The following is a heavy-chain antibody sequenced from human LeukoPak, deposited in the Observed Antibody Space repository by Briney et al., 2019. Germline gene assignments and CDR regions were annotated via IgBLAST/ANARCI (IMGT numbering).Heavy chain of an antibody. Sequence: GGSLRLSCAASGFTFSSYSMNWVRQAPGKGLEWVSSISSSSSYIYYADSVKGRFTISRDQSKNTVFLQMNSLRAEDTAIYHCAKLSSSGYYDDVFDVWGQGTMVTVSS. CDR1: GFTFSSYS. CDR2: ISSSSSYI. J-gene: IGHJ3*01. CDR3: AKLSSSGYYDDVFDV. D-gene: IGHD6-19*01. V-gene: IGHV3-21*04.